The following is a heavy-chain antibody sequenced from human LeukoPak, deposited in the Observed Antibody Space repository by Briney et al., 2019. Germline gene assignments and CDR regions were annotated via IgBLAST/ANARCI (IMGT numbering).Heavy chain of an antibody. J-gene: IGHJ1*01. CDR1: GFTFDTYT. CDR3: TRGLVVVAQYFQH. CDR2: IDTTSTTM. V-gene: IGHV3-48*01. D-gene: IGHD2-15*01. Sequence: GGSLRLSCAASGFTFDTYTMNWVRQAPGTCLAWVSYIDTTSTTMYYADSVKGRFTISRDNAKNSLYLQMNSLRVEDTAVYYCTRGLVVVAQYFQHWGQGTLVTVSS.